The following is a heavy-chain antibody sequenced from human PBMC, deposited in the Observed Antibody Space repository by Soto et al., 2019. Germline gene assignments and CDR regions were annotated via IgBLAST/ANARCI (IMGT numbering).Heavy chain of an antibody. J-gene: IGHJ4*02. D-gene: IGHD3-3*01. CDR3: TRERFDDFWSGTIDY. CDR2: IRSKAYGGTT. Sequence: GGSLRLSCTASGFTFGDYAMSWFLQAPGKGLEWVGFIRSKAYGGTTEYAASVKGRFTISRDDSKSIAYLQMNSLKTEDTAVYYCTRERFDDFWSGTIDYWGQGTLVTVSS. V-gene: IGHV3-49*03. CDR1: GFTFGDYA.